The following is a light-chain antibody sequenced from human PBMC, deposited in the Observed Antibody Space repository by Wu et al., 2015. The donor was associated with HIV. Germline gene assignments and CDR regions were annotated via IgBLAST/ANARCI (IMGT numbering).Light chain of an antibody. Sequence: EIVLTQSPGTLSLSPGERATLSCRASQSVTSTYLAWYQQKPGQAPRLLIYSASSRATGIPDRFSGSGSGTDFTLTISRLEPEDFAVYYCQQYVTSPLFTFGLGPKWISN. V-gene: IGKV3-20*01. J-gene: IGKJ3*01. CDR2: SAS. CDR1: QSVTSTY. CDR3: QQYVTSPLFT.